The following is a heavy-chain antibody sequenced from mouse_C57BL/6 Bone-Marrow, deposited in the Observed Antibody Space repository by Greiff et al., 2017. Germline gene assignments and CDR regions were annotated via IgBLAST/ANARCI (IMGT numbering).Heavy chain of an antibody. CDR2: IYPGDGDT. CDR3: ARSGDGYLYYAMDY. CDR1: GYAFSSSW. Sequence: QVQLQQSGPELVKPGASVKISCKASGYAFSSSWMNWVKQRPGKGLEWIGRIYPGDGDTNYNGKFKGKATLTADKSSSTAYMQLSSLTSEDSAVYFCARSGDGYLYYAMDYWGQGTSVTASS. V-gene: IGHV1-82*01. D-gene: IGHD2-3*01. J-gene: IGHJ4*01.